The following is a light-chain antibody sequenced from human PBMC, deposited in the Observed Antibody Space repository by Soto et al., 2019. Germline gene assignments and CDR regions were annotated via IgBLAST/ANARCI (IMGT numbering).Light chain of an antibody. V-gene: IGLV2-14*03. CDR1: SSDVGGYNY. J-gene: IGLJ1*01. CDR3: CTYTSSSTPWV. Sequence: QSVLTQPASVSGSPGQSITISCTGTSSDVGGYNYVSWYQQHPGKAPKLMIYDVSDRPSGVSNRFSASKSGNTASLTISGFQAEDEADYYCCTYTSSSTPWVFRTGTKVTVL. CDR2: DVS.